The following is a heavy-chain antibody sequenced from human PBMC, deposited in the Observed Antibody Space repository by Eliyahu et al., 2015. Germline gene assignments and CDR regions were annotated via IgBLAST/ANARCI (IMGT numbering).Heavy chain of an antibody. CDR1: GFTFSXXA. J-gene: IGHJ4*02. D-gene: IGHD3-10*01. CDR3: AKDSSGSYYGXHY. Sequence: EVQLLESGGGLVQPGGSLRLSCXASGFTFSXXAMSWVRQAPGKGLEWVSAISGSGGSTYYADSVKGRFTISRDNSKNTLYLQMNSLRAEDTAVYYCAKDSSGSYYGXHYWGQGTLVTVSS. V-gene: IGHV3-23*01. CDR2: ISGSGGST.